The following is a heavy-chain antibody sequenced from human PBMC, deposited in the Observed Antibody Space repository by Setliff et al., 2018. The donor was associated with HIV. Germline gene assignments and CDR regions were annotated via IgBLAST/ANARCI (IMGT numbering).Heavy chain of an antibody. Sequence: SVKVSCKTSGGTFSSFVITWVRQAPGQGLEWMGGIIPMYDTRNYAQKFQGRVTITADESTSTAYMELSSLRSEDTAAYYCARSRTDDGSGRYYNNDWFDSWGQGTLVTVSS. CDR1: GGTFSSFV. D-gene: IGHD3-10*01. V-gene: IGHV1-69*13. J-gene: IGHJ5*01. CDR3: ARSRTDDGSGRYYNNDWFDS. CDR2: IIPMYDTR.